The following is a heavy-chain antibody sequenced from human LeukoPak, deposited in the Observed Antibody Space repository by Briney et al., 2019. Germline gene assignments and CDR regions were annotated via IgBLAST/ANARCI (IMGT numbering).Heavy chain of an antibody. CDR3: ARGSNYDYVWGSYRSSYFDY. V-gene: IGHV4-59*01. J-gene: IGHJ4*02. D-gene: IGHD3-16*02. Sequence: PSETLSLTCTVSGGSISSYYWSWIRQPPGKGLEWIGYIYYSGSTNYNPSLKSRVTISVDTSKNQFSLKLSSVTAADTAVYYCARGSNYDYVWGSYRSSYFDYWGQGTLVTVSS. CDR2: IYYSGST. CDR1: GGSISSYY.